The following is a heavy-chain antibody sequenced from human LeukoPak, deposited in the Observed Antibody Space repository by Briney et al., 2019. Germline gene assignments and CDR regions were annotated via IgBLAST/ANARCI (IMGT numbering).Heavy chain of an antibody. CDR3: ARGGYSFDY. CDR1: GFSLSGYW. V-gene: IGHV3-7*01. D-gene: IGHD5-18*01. CDR2: LHADGVEQ. Sequence: PGGSLRLPCAASGFSLSGYWMTWVRQAPGKGLEWVARLHADGVEQNYVDSVTGRFTMSRDNAKNSLDLQMNSLRVEDTAVYYCARGGYSFDYLGQETLVAVSS. J-gene: IGHJ4*02.